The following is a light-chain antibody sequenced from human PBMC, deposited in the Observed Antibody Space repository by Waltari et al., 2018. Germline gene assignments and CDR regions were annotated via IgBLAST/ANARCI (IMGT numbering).Light chain of an antibody. CDR2: EFS. CDR1: SSDVGGYNY. Sequence: QSALTQPASVSGSPGQSITISCTGTSSDVGGYNYVSWYQQHPGKAPKLMIYEFSNRPSGVSNRFSGSKSGNTASLTISGLQAEDEADYYCCSYTSSGTLVVFGGGTNLAVL. J-gene: IGLJ2*01. CDR3: CSYTSSGTLVV. V-gene: IGLV2-14*01.